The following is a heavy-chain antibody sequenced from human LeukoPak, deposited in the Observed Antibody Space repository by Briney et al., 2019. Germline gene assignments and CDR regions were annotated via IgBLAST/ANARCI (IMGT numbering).Heavy chain of an antibody. CDR3: AKKRITIFGVAGQGDFDY. V-gene: IGHV3-21*01. CDR2: ISSSSSYI. J-gene: IGHJ4*02. Sequence: GGSLRLSCAASGFTFSSYSMNWVRQAPGKGLEWVSSISSSSSYIYYADSVKGRFTISRDNAKNSLYLQMNSLRAEDTAVYYCAKKRITIFGVAGQGDFDYWGQGTLVTVSS. CDR1: GFTFSSYS. D-gene: IGHD3-3*01.